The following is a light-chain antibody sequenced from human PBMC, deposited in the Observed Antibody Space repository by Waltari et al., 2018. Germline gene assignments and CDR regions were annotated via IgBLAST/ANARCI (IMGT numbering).Light chain of an antibody. V-gene: IGKV1-9*01. J-gene: IGKJ5*01. Sequence: DIQLTQSPSFLSASVGDRVTITCRASQGLTSYFAWYQQKPGKAPKLLIYDISTLQSGVPSRFSGSGSATEFTLTISSLQPEDSATYYCQQLNEYPITFGQGTRVETK. CDR2: DIS. CDR3: QQLNEYPIT. CDR1: QGLTSY.